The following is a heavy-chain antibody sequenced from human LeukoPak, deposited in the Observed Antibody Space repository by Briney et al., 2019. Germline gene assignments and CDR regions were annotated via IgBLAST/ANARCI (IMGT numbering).Heavy chain of an antibody. J-gene: IGHJ4*02. D-gene: IGHD3-22*01. CDR1: GFTFSSYA. V-gene: IGHV3-23*01. CDR3: AKLPYRGYYDSSGYFDY. CDR2: ISGSGDST. Sequence: GGSLRLSCAASGFTFSSYAMSWVRQAPGKGLEWVSAISGSGDSTYYADSVKGRFTFSRDNSKNTLYLQMNSLRADDTGVYYCAKLPYRGYYDSSGYFDYWGQGTLVTVSS.